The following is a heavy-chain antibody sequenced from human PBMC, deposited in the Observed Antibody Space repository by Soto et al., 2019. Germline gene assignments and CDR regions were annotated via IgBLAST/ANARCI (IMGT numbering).Heavy chain of an antibody. Sequence: EVQLLESGGGLVQPGGSLRISCAASGFTFSSYAMSWVRQAPGKGLECLSTISGSGGSAYYADSVTGRFTITRDNSKKTLDLQMNSLRAEDTAVYYCAKASDNDDIFTGLHWGQGTLVTVSA. J-gene: IGHJ4*02. CDR3: AKASDNDDIFTGLH. CDR2: ISGSGGSA. D-gene: IGHD3-9*01. V-gene: IGHV3-23*01. CDR1: GFTFSSYA.